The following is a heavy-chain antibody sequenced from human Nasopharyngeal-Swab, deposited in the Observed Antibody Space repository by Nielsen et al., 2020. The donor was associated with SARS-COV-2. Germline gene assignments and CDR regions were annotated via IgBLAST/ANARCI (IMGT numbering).Heavy chain of an antibody. CDR1: GFTFSSYW. V-gene: IGHV3-7*01. CDR3: ARGGYSGYEYYFDY. Sequence: GGSLRLSCAASGFTFSSYWMSWVRQAPGKGLEWVANINQDGNEKYYVDSVKGRFTISRDNAKNSLYLQMNSLRAEDTAVYYCARGGYSGYEYYFDYWGQGTLVTVSS. J-gene: IGHJ4*02. D-gene: IGHD5-12*01. CDR2: INQDGNEK.